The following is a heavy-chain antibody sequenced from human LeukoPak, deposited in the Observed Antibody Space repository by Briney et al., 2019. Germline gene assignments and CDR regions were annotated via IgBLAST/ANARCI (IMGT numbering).Heavy chain of an antibody. V-gene: IGHV4-61*02. D-gene: IGHD3-3*01. CDR3: ATNSDDFWSGYYYYYYYMDV. CDR1: GGSISSGSYY. CDR2: IYTSGST. Sequence: SQTLSLTCTVSGGSISSGSYYLSWIRQPAGKGLEWIGRIYTSGSTNYNPSLKSRVTISVDTSKNQFSLKLSSVTAADTAVYYCATNSDDFWSGYYYYYYYMDVWGKGTTVTVSS. J-gene: IGHJ6*03.